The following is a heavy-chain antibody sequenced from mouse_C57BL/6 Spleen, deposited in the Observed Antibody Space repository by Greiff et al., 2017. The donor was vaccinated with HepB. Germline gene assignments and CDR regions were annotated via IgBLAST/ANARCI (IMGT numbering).Heavy chain of an antibody. D-gene: IGHD1-1*01. V-gene: IGHV1-4*01. CDR1: GYTFTSYT. Sequence: QVQLQQSGAELARPGASVKMSCKASGYTFTSYTMHWVKQRPGQGLEWIGYINPSSGYTKYNQKFKDKATLTADKSSSTAYMQLSSLTSEDSAVYYCARHYYGSSYGHFDVWGTGTTVTVSS. CDR2: INPSSGYT. CDR3: ARHYYGSSYGHFDV. J-gene: IGHJ1*03.